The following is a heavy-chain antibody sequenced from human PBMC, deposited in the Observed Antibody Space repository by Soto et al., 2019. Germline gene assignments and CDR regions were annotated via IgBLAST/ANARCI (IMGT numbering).Heavy chain of an antibody. CDR3: ARGYHYYDSSGYDKWDAFDI. D-gene: IGHD3-22*01. V-gene: IGHV3-21*01. CDR1: GFTFSSYS. CDR2: ISSSSSYI. J-gene: IGHJ3*02. Sequence: EVQLVESGGGLVKPGGSLRLSCAASGFTFSSYSVNWVRQAPGKGLEWVSSISSSSSYIFYADAVKGRITISRDNAKNSLELQMNSLRAEDTAVYYCARGYHYYDSSGYDKWDAFDIWGQGTMVTVSS.